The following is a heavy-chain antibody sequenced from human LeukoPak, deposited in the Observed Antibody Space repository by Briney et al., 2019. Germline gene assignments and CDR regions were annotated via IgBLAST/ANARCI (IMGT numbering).Heavy chain of an antibody. V-gene: IGHV4-39*01. J-gene: IGHJ6*03. CDR3: ARQGSGYPYYYYYYMDV. CDR1: GGSISSSSYY. D-gene: IGHD3-22*01. Sequence: SETLSLTCTVSGGSISSSSYYWGWIRQPPGKGLEWIGGIYYSGSTYYNPSLKSRVTISVDTSKNQFSLKLSSVTAADTAVYYCARQGSGYPYYYYYYMDVWGKGTTVTVSS. CDR2: IYYSGST.